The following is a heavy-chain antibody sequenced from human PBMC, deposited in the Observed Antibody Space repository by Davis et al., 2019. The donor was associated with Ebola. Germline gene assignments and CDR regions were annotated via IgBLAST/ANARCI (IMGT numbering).Heavy chain of an antibody. J-gene: IGHJ4*02. CDR1: GFTFSFGG. D-gene: IGHD3-22*01. V-gene: IGHV3-30*02. CDR2: IRYDGSNK. Sequence: GESPKISCAASGFTFSFGGMHWVRQAPGKGLEWVAFIRYDGSNKFYAESVKGRFTISRDNSKNTLFLQMNSLRAEDTAVYYCAKAFDYFDSSGPFDYWGQGTLVTVSS. CDR3: AKAFDYFDSSGPFDY.